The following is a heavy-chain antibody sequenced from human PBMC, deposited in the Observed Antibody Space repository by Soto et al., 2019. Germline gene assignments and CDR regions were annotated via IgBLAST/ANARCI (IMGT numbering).Heavy chain of an antibody. Sequence: PSETLSLTCTVSGGSISSYYWSWIRQPAGKGLEWIGRIYPSGSTNYNPSLQSRVTMPVDTSKNQFSLKLSSVTAADTAVYYCASISEYGQNWFDPWGQGNLVTVS. CDR3: ASISEYGQNWFDP. CDR2: IYPSGST. D-gene: IGHD6-6*01. J-gene: IGHJ5*02. V-gene: IGHV4-4*07. CDR1: GGSISSYY.